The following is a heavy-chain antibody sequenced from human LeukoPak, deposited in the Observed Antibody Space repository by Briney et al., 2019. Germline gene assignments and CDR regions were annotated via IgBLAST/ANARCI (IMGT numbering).Heavy chain of an antibody. J-gene: IGHJ4*02. V-gene: IGHV3-30*01. CDR3: ARDLRSSSFDY. CDR1: GFTFSSYA. CDR2: ISYDGSNK. Sequence: GRSLRLSCAASGFTFSSYAMHWVRQAPGKGLEWVAVISYDGSNKYYADSVKGRFTISRDNSKNTLYLQMNSLRAEDTAVYYCARDLRSSSFDYWGQGTLVTVSS. D-gene: IGHD6-13*01.